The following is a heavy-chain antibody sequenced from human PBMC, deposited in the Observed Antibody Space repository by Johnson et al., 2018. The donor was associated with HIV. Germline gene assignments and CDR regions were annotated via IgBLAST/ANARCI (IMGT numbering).Heavy chain of an antibody. Sequence: QVQLVESGGGVVQPGRSLRLSCAASGFTFSRYAMHWVRQAPGKGLEWVAVISYHGSNKYYADSVKGRFTISRDNSKNTLYLQMNSLRAEDTAVYYCARERYGSHAIDGFDIWGQGTMVTVSS. CDR1: GFTFSRYA. J-gene: IGHJ3*02. CDR2: ISYHGSNK. D-gene: IGHD2-15*01. V-gene: IGHV3-30-3*01. CDR3: ARERYGSHAIDGFDI.